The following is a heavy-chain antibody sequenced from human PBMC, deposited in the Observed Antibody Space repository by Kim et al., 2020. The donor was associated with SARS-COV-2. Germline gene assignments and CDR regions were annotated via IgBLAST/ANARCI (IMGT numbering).Heavy chain of an antibody. V-gene: IGHV4-30-4*01. CDR2: VYYSGST. D-gene: IGHD3-16*01. Sequence: SETLSLTCTVSGGSISSGDYYWSWVRQPPGKGREWIGYVYYSGSTYYNPSLQSRVPISVDTSKNQFSLKLSSVTAADTAVYYCARDGLRGGWAYYFGYWGQGTLVTVSS. J-gene: IGHJ4*02. CDR3: ARDGLRGGWAYYFGY. CDR1: GGSISSGDYY.